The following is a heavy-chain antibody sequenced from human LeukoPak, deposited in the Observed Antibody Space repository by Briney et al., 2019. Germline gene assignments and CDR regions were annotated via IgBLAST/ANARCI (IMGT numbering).Heavy chain of an antibody. CDR3: ANLPYNWDEYFDDY. D-gene: IGHD1-1*01. CDR2: IASDGNYR. V-gene: IGHV3-30*02. J-gene: IGHJ4*02. Sequence: PGGSLRLSCAASGLTFTNYGMHWVRQAPGKGLEWVAYIASDGNYRDYVDSVRGRFTVSRDNSKNTLYLQMDSLRAEDTTVYYCANLPYNWDEYFDDYWGQGTLATVSS. CDR1: GLTFTNYG.